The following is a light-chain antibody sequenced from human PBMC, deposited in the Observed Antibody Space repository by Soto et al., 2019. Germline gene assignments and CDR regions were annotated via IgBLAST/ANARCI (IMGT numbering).Light chain of an antibody. CDR1: QSVSSN. CDR2: GAS. J-gene: IGKJ1*01. V-gene: IGKV3-15*01. CDR3: QQYYNWPPWT. Sequence: EIVMTQSPATLSVSPGERATLSCRASQSVSSNLAWYQQKPGQAPRLLIYGASTRATGIPARFSGSGSGTEFTLTISSLQSEDFAVYYCQQYYNWPPWTFCPGTKVEIK.